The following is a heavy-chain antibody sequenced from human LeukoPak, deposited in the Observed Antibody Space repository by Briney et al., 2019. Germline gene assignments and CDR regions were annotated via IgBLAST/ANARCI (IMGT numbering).Heavy chain of an antibody. CDR2: IYPGDSDS. V-gene: IGHV5-51*01. Sequence: GQSLKISCKGSGYSFTSYWIGWVRQMPGKGLEWMGIIYPGDSDSTYSPSFQGQVTFSADKSISTAYLQWSSLKASDTAMYYCVRRSELGYGFDIWGQGTMVTVSS. CDR1: GYSFTSYW. J-gene: IGHJ3*02. D-gene: IGHD3-10*01. CDR3: VRRSELGYGFDI.